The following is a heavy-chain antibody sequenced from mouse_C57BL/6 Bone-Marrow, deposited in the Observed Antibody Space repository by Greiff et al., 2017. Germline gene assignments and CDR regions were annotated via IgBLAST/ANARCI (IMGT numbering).Heavy chain of an antibody. J-gene: IGHJ4*01. D-gene: IGHD1-1*01. V-gene: IGHV1-82*01. CDR2: IYPGDGDT. CDR1: GYAFSSSW. CDR3: ARRYYGSRRLYYYAMDY. Sequence: QVQLKQSGPELVKPGASVKISCKASGYAFSSSWMNWVKQRPGKGLEWIGRIYPGDGDTNYNGKFKGKATLTADKSSSTAYMQLSSLTSEDSAVYFCARRYYGSRRLYYYAMDYWGQGTSVTVSS.